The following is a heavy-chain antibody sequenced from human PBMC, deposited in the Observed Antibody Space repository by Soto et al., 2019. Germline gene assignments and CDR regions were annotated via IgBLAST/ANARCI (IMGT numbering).Heavy chain of an antibody. CDR1: GFTFSSYW. D-gene: IGHD1-26*01. CDR3: ASISGGTSFDGVDYGMDV. CDR2: IKQDGSEK. J-gene: IGHJ6*02. V-gene: IGHV3-7*05. Sequence: GGSLRLSCAASGFTFSSYWMSWVRQAPGKGLEWVANIKQDGSEKYYVDSVKGRFTISRDNAKNSLYLQMNSLRAEDTAVYYCASISGGTSFDGVDYGMDVWGQGTTVTVSS.